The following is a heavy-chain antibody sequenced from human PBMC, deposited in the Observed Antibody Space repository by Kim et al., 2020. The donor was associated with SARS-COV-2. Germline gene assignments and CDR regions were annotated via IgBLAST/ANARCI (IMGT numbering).Heavy chain of an antibody. CDR2: ISYDGSNK. D-gene: IGHD2-2*01. Sequence: GGSLRLSCAASGFTFSSYAMHWVRQAPGKGLEWVAVISYDGSNKYYADSVKGRFTISRDNSKNTLYLQMNSLRAEDTAVYYCASEEGYCSSTSCYPGVYWGQGTLVTVSS. CDR1: GFTFSSYA. CDR3: ASEEGYCSSTSCYPGVY. V-gene: IGHV3-30*04. J-gene: IGHJ4*02.